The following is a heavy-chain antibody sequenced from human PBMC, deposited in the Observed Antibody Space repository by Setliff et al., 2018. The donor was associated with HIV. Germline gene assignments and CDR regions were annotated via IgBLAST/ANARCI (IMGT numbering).Heavy chain of an antibody. V-gene: IGHV3-74*01. J-gene: IGHJ4*02. CDR3: AKIQNPQGYYYDSSGYYPHPGSPDY. CDR2: IGRDGTVA. D-gene: IGHD3-22*01. CDR1: GFTFSTYW. Sequence: GGSLRLSCAASGFTFSTYWMHWVRRGPGRGLEWVSRIGRDGTVANYADSVKGRFTISRDNSKNTLYLQMNSLRAEDTAVYYCAKIQNPQGYYYDSSGYYPHPGSPDYWGQGTLVTVSS.